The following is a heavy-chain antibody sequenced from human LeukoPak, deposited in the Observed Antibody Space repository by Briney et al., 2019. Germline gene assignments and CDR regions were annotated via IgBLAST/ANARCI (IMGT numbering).Heavy chain of an antibody. CDR1: GYSFSSYW. CDR3: ARHRPYSSGWRHFDY. CDR2: IYPGDSDT. J-gene: IGHJ4*02. V-gene: IGHV5-51*01. D-gene: IGHD6-19*01. Sequence: GESLKISCKGSGYSFSSYWIGWVRQMPGKGLEWMGIIYPGDSDTRYGPSFQGQVTISADKSISTAYLQWSSLTASDTAMYYCARHRPYSSGWRHFDYWGQGTLVTVSS.